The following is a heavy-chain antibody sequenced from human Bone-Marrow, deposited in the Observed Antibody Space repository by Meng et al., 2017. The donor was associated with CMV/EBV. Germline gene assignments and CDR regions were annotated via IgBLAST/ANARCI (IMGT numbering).Heavy chain of an antibody. Sequence: GESLKISCRASGFTFSTYCMNWVRQAPGKGLEWVANMNRDGSEKYYADSVKGRFTISRDNARNSLYLQMNSLRVEDTAVYYCARKSSDFWSGYEWFDPWGQGTLVTVSS. V-gene: IGHV3-7*01. D-gene: IGHD3-3*01. CDR3: ARKSSDFWSGYEWFDP. J-gene: IGHJ5*02. CDR1: GFTFSTYC. CDR2: MNRDGSEK.